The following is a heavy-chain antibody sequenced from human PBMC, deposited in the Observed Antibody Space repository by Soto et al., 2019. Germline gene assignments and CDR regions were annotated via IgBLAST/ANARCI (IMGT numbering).Heavy chain of an antibody. Sequence: PSETLSLTCIVSGGSVSSDNYFWSWIRQPPGKGLEWIGYIYYSGSTNYNPSLKSRVTISVDTSKNQFSLRLSSMTAADTAVYYCARLPRSGGGPSYWGQGTLVTVSS. CDR2: IYYSGST. J-gene: IGHJ4*02. CDR3: ARLPRSGGGPSY. V-gene: IGHV4-61*01. CDR1: GGSVSSDNYF. D-gene: IGHD3-10*01.